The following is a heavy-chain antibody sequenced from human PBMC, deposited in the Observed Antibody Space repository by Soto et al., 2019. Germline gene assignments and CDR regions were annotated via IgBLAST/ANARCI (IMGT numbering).Heavy chain of an antibody. CDR2: IYYSGST. Sequence: SETLSLTCTVSGGSISSGDYYWSWIRQPPGKGLEWIGYIYYSGSTYYNPSLKSRVTISVDTSKNQFSLKLSSVTAADTAVYYCAKGPDTAMVRPDYYFDYWGQGTLVTVSS. CDR1: GGSISSGDYY. V-gene: IGHV4-30-4*01. J-gene: IGHJ4*02. CDR3: AKGPDTAMVRPDYYFDY. D-gene: IGHD5-18*01.